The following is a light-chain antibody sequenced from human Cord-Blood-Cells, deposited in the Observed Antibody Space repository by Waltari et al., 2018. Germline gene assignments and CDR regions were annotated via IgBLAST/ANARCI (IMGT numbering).Light chain of an antibody. Sequence: DIVMTQSPDSLAVSLGERATINCKSSQSVLYSSNNKNYLAWYQQKPGQPPKLLIYWASTRESGVPDRFSGSGSETDFTLTISSLQAEDVAVYYCQQYYSTPLTSGGGTKVEIK. CDR2: WAS. V-gene: IGKV4-1*01. J-gene: IGKJ4*01. CDR3: QQYYSTPLT. CDR1: QSVLYSSNNKNY.